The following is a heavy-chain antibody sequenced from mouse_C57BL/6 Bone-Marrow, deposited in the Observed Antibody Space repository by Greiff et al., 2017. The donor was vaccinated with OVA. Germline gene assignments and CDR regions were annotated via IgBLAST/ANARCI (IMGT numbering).Heavy chain of an antibody. J-gene: IGHJ2*01. CDR3: ARDDYSNPYYFDY. CDR2: INPSNGGT. Sequence: QVQLKQSGTELVKPGASVKLSCKASGYTFTSYWMHWVKQRPGQGLEWIGNINPSNGGTNYNEKFKSKATLTVGKSSSTAYMQLSSLTSEDSAVYYCARDDYSNPYYFDYWGQGTTLTVSS. CDR1: GYTFTSYW. D-gene: IGHD2-5*01. V-gene: IGHV1-53*01.